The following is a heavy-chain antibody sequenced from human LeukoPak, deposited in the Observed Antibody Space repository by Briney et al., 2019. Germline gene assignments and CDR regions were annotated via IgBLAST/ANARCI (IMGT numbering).Heavy chain of an antibody. J-gene: IGHJ4*02. CDR2: INQDGSAK. Sequence: GGSLRLSCAASGFTFSSYWMNWVRQAPGKGLEWVANINQDGSAKYYVDSVKGRFTFSRDNAMNSLFLQMNSLRAEDTAVYYCARDLHWACYYWGQGTLVTVSS. CDR3: ARDLHWACYY. CDR1: GFTFSSYW. D-gene: IGHD7-27*01. V-gene: IGHV3-7*03.